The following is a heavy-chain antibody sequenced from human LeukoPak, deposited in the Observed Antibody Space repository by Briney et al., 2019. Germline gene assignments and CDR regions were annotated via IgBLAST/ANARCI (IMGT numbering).Heavy chain of an antibody. CDR2: SRNKANSYTT. CDR3: ATPYNSGTDRMDV. CDR1: GFTFSDHY. D-gene: IGHD3-10*01. Sequence: PGGSLRLSCAVSGFTFSDHYMDWVRQAPGKGPEGVGRSRNKANSYTTEYAASVKGRFTISRDDSQNSLYLHMNSLKTEDTAVYYCATPYNSGTDRMDVWGQGTTVTVSS. V-gene: IGHV3-72*01. J-gene: IGHJ6*02.